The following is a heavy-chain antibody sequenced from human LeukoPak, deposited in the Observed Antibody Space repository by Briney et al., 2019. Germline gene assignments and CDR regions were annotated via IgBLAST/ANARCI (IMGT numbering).Heavy chain of an antibody. CDR1: GFTFSSYW. V-gene: IGHV3-74*01. CDR3: ATAGGGGMAFDP. D-gene: IGHD2-15*01. CDR2: INTDGRVT. Sequence: GGSLRLSCAASGFTFSSYWMHWVRQAPGKGLVWVSCINTDGRVTRYAASVKGRFTISRDNARNTLYLQMNSLRAEDTAVYYCATAGGGGMAFDPWGQGTLVTVSS. J-gene: IGHJ5*02.